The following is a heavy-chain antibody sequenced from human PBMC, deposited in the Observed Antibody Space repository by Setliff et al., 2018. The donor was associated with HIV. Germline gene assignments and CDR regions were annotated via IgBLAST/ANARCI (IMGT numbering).Heavy chain of an antibody. Sequence: PGGSLRLSCVGSGFAFSSYAMHWVRQAPGKGLEWVGLMSYDGSTKYYADSVKGRFTISRDDSKNTLYLQMNSLRADDTAVYYCAALSLRTNAVYGVISTRFDPWGQGTLVTVS. CDR1: GFAFSSYA. CDR3: AALSLRTNAVYGVISTRFDP. V-gene: IGHV3-30*04. CDR2: MSYDGSTK. J-gene: IGHJ5*02. D-gene: IGHD2-8*01.